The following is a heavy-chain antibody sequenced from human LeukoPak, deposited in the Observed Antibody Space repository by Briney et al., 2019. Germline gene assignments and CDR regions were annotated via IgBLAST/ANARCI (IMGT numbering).Heavy chain of an antibody. J-gene: IGHJ4*02. CDR1: GLTVSSNY. Sequence: GGSLRLSCAAYGLTVSSNYMSWVRQAPGKGLEWVSVIYSGGSTYYADSVKGRFTISRDNSKNTLYLQMNSLRAEDTAVYYCARVAYGDYEFDYWGQGTLVTVSS. CDR2: IYSGGST. V-gene: IGHV3-66*01. D-gene: IGHD4-17*01. CDR3: ARVAYGDYEFDY.